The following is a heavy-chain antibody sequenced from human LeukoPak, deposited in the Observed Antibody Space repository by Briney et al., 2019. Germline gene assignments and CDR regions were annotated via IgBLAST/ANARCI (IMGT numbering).Heavy chain of an antibody. CDR1: GGSISSSSYY. CDR3: ARLDYGDGRHHFDY. V-gene: IGHV4-39*01. D-gene: IGHD4-17*01. Sequence: PSETLSLTCTVSGGSISSSSYYWGWIHQPPGKGLEWIGSIYYSGSTYYNPSLKSRVTISVDTSKNQFSLKLSSVTAADTAAYYCARLDYGDGRHHFDYWVQGTLVTVSS. CDR2: IYYSGST. J-gene: IGHJ4*02.